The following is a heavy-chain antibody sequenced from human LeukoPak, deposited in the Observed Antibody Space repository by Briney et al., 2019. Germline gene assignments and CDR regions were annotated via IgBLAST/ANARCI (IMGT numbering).Heavy chain of an antibody. CDR1: GYSFPNYW. CDR3: ATVFGRGY. D-gene: IGHD3-16*01. Sequence: GESLQISCKGSGYSFPNYWIGWVRQMPGKGLEWMGIIYPAGSETTYSPSFQGQVTISVDKSINTAYLQWNSLKASDTAMYYCATVFGRGYWGQGTLVTVSS. J-gene: IGHJ4*02. V-gene: IGHV5-51*01. CDR2: IYPAGSET.